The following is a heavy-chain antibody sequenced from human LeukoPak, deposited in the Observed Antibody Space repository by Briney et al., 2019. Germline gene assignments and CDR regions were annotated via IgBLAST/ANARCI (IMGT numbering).Heavy chain of an antibody. Sequence: SGGSLSLSCAASGFTFSSYAMSWVRQAPGKGLEWVSDISGSGGGTYYADSVKGRFTISRDNSKNTLYLQMNSLRADDTAVYYYAKRHYYGSGSYDYWAREPWSPSPQ. CDR3: AKRHYYGSGSYDY. CDR1: GFTFSSYA. V-gene: IGHV3-23*01. J-gene: IGHJ4*02. D-gene: IGHD3-10*01. CDR2: ISGSGGGT.